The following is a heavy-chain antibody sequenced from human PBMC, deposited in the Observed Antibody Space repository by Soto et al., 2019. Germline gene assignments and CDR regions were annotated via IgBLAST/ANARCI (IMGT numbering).Heavy chain of an antibody. J-gene: IGHJ4*02. CDR3: ARRYSSGFDF. CDR1: GGSISSGGYS. V-gene: IGHV4-30-2*01. D-gene: IGHD6-19*01. Sequence: SETLSLTCAVSGGSISSGGYSWSWIRQPPGKGLEWIGYIYHSGSTYYNPSLKSRVTISVDTSKNQFSLKLSSVTAADTAVYYCARRYSSGFDFWGQGTLVTAPQ. CDR2: IYHSGST.